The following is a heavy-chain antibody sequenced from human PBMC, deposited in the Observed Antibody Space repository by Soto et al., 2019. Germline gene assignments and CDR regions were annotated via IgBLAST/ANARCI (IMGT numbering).Heavy chain of an antibody. CDR3: ARDFRNYDFWSGYYDY. V-gene: IGHV3-21*01. CDR2: ISGSSSYI. D-gene: IGHD3-3*01. Sequence: GGSLRLSCAASGFTFSRYSMNWVRQAPGKGLEWVSSISGSSSYIYYADSVKGRFTISRDNAKNSLYLQMNSLRAEDTAVYYCARDFRNYDFWSGYYDYWGQVTLVTVSS. CDR1: GFTFSRYS. J-gene: IGHJ4*02.